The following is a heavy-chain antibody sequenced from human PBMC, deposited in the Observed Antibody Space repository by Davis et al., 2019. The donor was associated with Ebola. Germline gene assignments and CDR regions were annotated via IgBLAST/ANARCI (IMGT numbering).Heavy chain of an antibody. J-gene: IGHJ5*02. D-gene: IGHD6-13*01. V-gene: IGHV1-18*01. CDR3: ARDLTAGTGWFDP. CDR1: GGTFTNYA. CDR2: IIPVVDTK. Sequence: ASVKVSCKTSGGTFTNYAVNWVRQAPGQGLEWIGRIIPVVDTKDYAQKLQGRVTMTTDTSTSTAYMELRSLRSDDTAVYYCARDLTAGTGWFDPWGQGTLVTVSS.